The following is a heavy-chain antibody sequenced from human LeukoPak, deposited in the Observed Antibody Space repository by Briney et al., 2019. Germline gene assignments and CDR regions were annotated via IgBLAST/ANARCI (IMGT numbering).Heavy chain of an antibody. CDR1: GFTFSSYD. V-gene: IGHV3-23*01. Sequence: GGSLRLSCAASGFTFSSYDMSWVRQAPGKGLEWVSGISGGGNTFYSDSVRGRFTISRDNAKTSLYLQMNSLRAEDTAVYYCARAGYCSGGSCYYYYYMDVWGKGTTVTISS. CDR3: ARAGYCSGGSCYYYYYMDV. D-gene: IGHD2-15*01. J-gene: IGHJ6*03. CDR2: ISGGGNT.